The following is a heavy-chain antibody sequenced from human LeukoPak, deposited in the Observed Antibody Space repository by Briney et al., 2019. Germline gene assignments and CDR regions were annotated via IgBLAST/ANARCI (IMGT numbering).Heavy chain of an antibody. V-gene: IGHV1-8*03. Sequence: SVKVSCKASGYTFTSYDINWVRQATGQGLEWMGWMSPNSGNTGYAQKFQGRVTITRNTSISTAYMELSSLRSEDTAVYYCAAHSGSYYAFDYWGQGTLVTVSS. CDR2: MSPNSGNT. CDR3: AAHSGSYYAFDY. CDR1: GYTFTSYD. D-gene: IGHD1-26*01. J-gene: IGHJ4*02.